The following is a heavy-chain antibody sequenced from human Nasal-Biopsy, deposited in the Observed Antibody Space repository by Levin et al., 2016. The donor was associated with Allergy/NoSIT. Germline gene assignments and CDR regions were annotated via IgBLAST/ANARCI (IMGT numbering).Heavy chain of an antibody. J-gene: IGHJ4*02. CDR2: ITSSSTT. CDR3: ARVITSRGWYEDY. Sequence: GESLKISCAASGFTFSTYCMNWVRQTPGKGLEWVSSITSSSTTYYADSVKGRFTISRDNAKNSLFLQMNSLREEDTAVYYCARVITSRGWYEDYWGQGTLVTVTS. D-gene: IGHD6-19*01. V-gene: IGHV3-48*02. CDR1: GFTFSTYC.